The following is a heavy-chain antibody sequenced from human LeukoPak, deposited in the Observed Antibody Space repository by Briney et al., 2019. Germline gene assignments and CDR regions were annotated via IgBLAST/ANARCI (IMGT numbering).Heavy chain of an antibody. Sequence: QAGGSLRLSCAASGFTFSNAWMSWVRQAPGKGLEWVTIIYSGGSTYYADSVKGRFTISRDNSKNTLYLQMNSLRVEDTAVYYCARELHWGQGTLVTVSS. CDR3: ARELH. CDR1: GFTFSNAW. CDR2: IYSGGST. J-gene: IGHJ4*02. V-gene: IGHV3-66*02. D-gene: IGHD1-26*01.